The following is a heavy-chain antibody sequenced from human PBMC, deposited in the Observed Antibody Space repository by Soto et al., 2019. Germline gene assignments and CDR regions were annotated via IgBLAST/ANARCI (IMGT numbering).Heavy chain of an antibody. CDR3: ARHKGDIVVVPAAIDY. CDR1: GYSFTSYW. Sequence: GESLKISCKVSGYSFTSYWIGWVRQMNGKGLEWMGIIYPGDSDTRYSPSFQGQVTISADKSISTAYLQWSSLKASDTAMYYWARHKGDIVVVPAAIDYWGQGTLVTVSS. J-gene: IGHJ4*02. CDR2: IYPGDSDT. V-gene: IGHV5-51*01. D-gene: IGHD2-2*02.